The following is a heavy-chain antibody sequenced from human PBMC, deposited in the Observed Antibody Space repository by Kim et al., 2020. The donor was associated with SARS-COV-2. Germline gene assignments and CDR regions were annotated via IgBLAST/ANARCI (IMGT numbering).Heavy chain of an antibody. CDR2: INHSGST. V-gene: IGHV4-34*01. Sequence: SETLSLTCAVYGGSFSGYYWSWIRQPPGKGLEWIGEINHSGSTNYNPSLKSRVTISVDTSKNQFSLKLSSVTAADTAVYYCARRPNYGDEDYWGQGTLVTVSS. CDR1: GGSFSGYY. CDR3: ARRPNYGDEDY. D-gene: IGHD4-17*01. J-gene: IGHJ4*02.